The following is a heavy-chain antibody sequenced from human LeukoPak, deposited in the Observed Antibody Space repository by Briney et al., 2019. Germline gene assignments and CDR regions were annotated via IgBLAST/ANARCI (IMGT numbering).Heavy chain of an antibody. Sequence: PSETVSLTCTVSGGSISSGDYYWSWIRQPPGKGLEWIGYIYYSRSSDYSPTLKSRVTISVDTSKNQISLKLSSVTAADTAVNYGARVPSPIVVVKAANYWYFDLWGRGTLVTVSS. V-gene: IGHV4-30-4*01. D-gene: IGHD2-2*01. CDR2: IYYSRSS. CDR3: ARVPSPIVVVKAANYWYFDL. J-gene: IGHJ2*01. CDR1: GGSISSGDYY.